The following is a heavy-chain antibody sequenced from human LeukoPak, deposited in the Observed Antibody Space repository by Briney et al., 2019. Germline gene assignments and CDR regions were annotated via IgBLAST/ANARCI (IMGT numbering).Heavy chain of an antibody. CDR2: ISSNGGST. CDR3: AKDSLWFGEETYYFDY. Sequence: GGSLRLSCAASGFTFSSYAMHWVRQAPGKGLEYVSAISSNGGSTYYANSVKGRFTISRDNSKNTLYLQMNSLRAEDTAVYYCAKDSLWFGEETYYFDYWGQGTLVTVSS. V-gene: IGHV3-64*01. CDR1: GFTFSSYA. D-gene: IGHD3-10*01. J-gene: IGHJ4*02.